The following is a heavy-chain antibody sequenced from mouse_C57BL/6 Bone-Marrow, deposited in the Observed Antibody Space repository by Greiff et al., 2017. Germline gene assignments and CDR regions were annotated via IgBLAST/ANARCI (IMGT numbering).Heavy chain of an antibody. CDR3: ARNEDDGLFAY. CDR2: IDPSDSYP. CDR1: GYTFTSSW. Sequence: QVQLQQPGAELVRPGTSVKLSCKASGYTFTSSWMHWVKQRPGQGLEWIGVIDPSDSYPNYNQKFKGKATLTVDTSSSTAYMQLSSRTSEDSAVDYWARNEDDGLFAYGGEGTRVTGSA. J-gene: IGHJ3*01. V-gene: IGHV1-59*01. D-gene: IGHD3-1*01.